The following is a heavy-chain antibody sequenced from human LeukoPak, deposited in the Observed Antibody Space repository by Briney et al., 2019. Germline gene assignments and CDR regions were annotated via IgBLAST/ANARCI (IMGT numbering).Heavy chain of an antibody. CDR1: GGSISSYY. CDR3: AGRFGEYDWFDP. D-gene: IGHD3-10*01. Sequence: PSETLSLTCTVPGGSISSYYWSWIRQPPGKGLEWIGYIYYSGSTNYNPSLKSRVTISVDTSKNQFSLKLSSVTAADTAVYYCAGRFGEYDWFDPWGQGTLVTVSS. J-gene: IGHJ5*02. V-gene: IGHV4-59*01. CDR2: IYYSGST.